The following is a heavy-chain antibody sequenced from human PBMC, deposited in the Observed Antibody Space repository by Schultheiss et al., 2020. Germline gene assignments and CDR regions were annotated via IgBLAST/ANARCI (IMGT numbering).Heavy chain of an antibody. CDR1: GGSISSYY. Sequence: SETLSLTCTVSGGSISSYYWSWIRQPAGKGLEWIGYIYYSGSTYYNPSLKSRVTISVDTSKNQFSLKLSSVTAADTAVYYCARGGSLEWSTYYYYYMDVWGKGTTGTVSS. CDR2: IYYSGST. CDR3: ARGGSLEWSTYYYYYMDV. D-gene: IGHD3-3*01. J-gene: IGHJ6*03. V-gene: IGHV4-59*12.